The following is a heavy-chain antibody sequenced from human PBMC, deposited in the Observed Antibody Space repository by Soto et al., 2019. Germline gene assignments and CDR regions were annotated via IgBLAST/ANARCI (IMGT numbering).Heavy chain of an antibody. CDR1: GFTFSSYW. V-gene: IGHV3-7*04. D-gene: IGHD6-19*01. J-gene: IGHJ4*01. CDR3: ARVAYGNGWIFDY. Sequence: VGSLRLSCAASGFTFSSYWMSWVRQAPGKGLEWVANIKQDGSEKYYVDSVKGRSTLSRDNAKNSLQLQMNSLRAEDTAIYFCARVAYGNGWIFDYWGRGTLVTVSS. CDR2: IKQDGSEK.